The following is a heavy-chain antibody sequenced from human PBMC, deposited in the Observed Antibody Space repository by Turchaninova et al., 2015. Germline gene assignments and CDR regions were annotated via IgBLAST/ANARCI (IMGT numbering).Heavy chain of an antibody. J-gene: IGHJ4*02. CDR2: NNSNSGGT. CDR3: ARDYPFDY. V-gene: IGHV1-2*06. CDR1: GYTFPAYY. Sequence: QVQLVQSGAEVQKPGAPWTVPCKASGYTFPAYYLHWVRQAPGQGLEWMRRNNSNSGGTNYAQRFQGRVTMTRDTSITTAYMELSRLSSDDTAVYYCARDYPFDYWGQGTLVTVSS.